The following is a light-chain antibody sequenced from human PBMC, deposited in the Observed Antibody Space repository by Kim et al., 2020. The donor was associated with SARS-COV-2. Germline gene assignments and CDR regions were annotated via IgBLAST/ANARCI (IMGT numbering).Light chain of an antibody. CDR3: QAWDSSIYV. V-gene: IGLV3-1*01. J-gene: IGLJ1*01. CDR1: KLGDKY. CDR2: QDS. Sequence: SYELTQPPSVSVSPGQTASITCSGDKLGDKYACWYQQKPGQSPVLVIYQDSNRPSGIPERFSGSNSGNTATLTISGTQAMDEADYYCQAWDSSIYVFGTG.